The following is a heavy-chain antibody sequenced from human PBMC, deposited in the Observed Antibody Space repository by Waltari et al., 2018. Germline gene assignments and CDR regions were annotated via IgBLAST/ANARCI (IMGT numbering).Heavy chain of an antibody. CDR1: RGSPSNINL. V-gene: IGHV4-4*02. D-gene: IGHD6-19*01. Sequence: QVQLQASGPRLVKPSGTLSLTCGGPRGSPSNINLWNWIRQAPGEGLEWLGEIHRTGSSNYNPSLKSRLTMSVDKSNSQVSMKLKSVTAADTAVYYCATSSFVAVLDSWGQGTLVTVSS. J-gene: IGHJ4*02. CDR3: ATSSFVAVLDS. CDR2: IHRTGSS.